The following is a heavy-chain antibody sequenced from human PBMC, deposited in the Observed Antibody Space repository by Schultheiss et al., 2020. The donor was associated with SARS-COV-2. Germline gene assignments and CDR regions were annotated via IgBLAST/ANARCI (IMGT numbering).Heavy chain of an antibody. J-gene: IGHJ4*02. D-gene: IGHD6-13*01. CDR1: GGTFSSYA. V-gene: IGHV1-69*05. Sequence: VKVSCKASGGTFSSYAISWVRQAPGQGLEWMGGIIPIFGTANYAQKFQGRVTITRDTSASTAYMELSSLRSEDTAVYYCARANSSSWYGRYDYWGQGTLVTVSS. CDR3: ARANSSSWYGRYDY. CDR2: IIPIFGTA.